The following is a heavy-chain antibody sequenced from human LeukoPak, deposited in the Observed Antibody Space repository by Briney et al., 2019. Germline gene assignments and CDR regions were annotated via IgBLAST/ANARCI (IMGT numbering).Heavy chain of an antibody. D-gene: IGHD6-13*01. J-gene: IGHJ4*02. V-gene: IGHV3-7*01. Sequence: GGSLRLSCAASGFTFSSYWMTWVRQAPGKGLEWVANIKQDGSEKYYVDSVKGRFTISRDNAKNSLYLQMNSPRADDTAVYYCARLYSSSVNFWGQGTMVTVSS. CDR2: IKQDGSEK. CDR1: GFTFSSYW. CDR3: ARLYSSSVNF.